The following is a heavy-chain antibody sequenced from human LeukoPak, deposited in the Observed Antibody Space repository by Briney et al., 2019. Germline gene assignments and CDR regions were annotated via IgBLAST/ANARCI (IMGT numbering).Heavy chain of an antibody. CDR3: ARLYSSSSVYSSVSYGMDV. CDR1: GYSFTSYW. J-gene: IGHJ6*02. V-gene: IGHV5-51*01. D-gene: IGHD6-6*01. Sequence: GESLKISCKGSGYSFTSYWIGWVRQMPGKGLEWMGIIYPGDSDTRYSPSFQGQVTISADKSISTAYLQWSSLKASDTAMYYCARLYSSSSVYSSVSYGMDVWGQGTTVTVSS. CDR2: IYPGDSDT.